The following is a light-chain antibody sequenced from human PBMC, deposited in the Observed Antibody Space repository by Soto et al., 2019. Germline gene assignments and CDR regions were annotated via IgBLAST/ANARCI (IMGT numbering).Light chain of an antibody. Sequence: DIQLTQSPSFLSASVGDRVSITCRASEDISSYLAWYQRKPGKASKVLIYGASTLQSGVPSSFSGSGSGTEFTLTISSLQPEDFASYYCQQVKRSPLTFGGGTKVEIK. V-gene: IGKV1-9*01. CDR1: EDISSY. CDR3: QQVKRSPLT. J-gene: IGKJ4*01. CDR2: GAS.